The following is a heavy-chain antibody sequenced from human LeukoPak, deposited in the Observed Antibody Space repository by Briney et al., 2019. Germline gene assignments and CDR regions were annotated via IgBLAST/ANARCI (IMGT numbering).Heavy chain of an antibody. CDR2: IKQDGSEK. CDR1: GFTFSSYW. CDR3: AKAPAMDPYYFDY. J-gene: IGHJ4*02. D-gene: IGHD5-18*01. V-gene: IGHV3-7*03. Sequence: GGSLRLSRAASGFTFSSYWMSWVRQAPGKGLEWVANIKQDGSEKYYVDSVKGRFTISRDNAKNSLYLQMNSLRAEDTAVYYCAKAPAMDPYYFDYWGQGTLVTVSS.